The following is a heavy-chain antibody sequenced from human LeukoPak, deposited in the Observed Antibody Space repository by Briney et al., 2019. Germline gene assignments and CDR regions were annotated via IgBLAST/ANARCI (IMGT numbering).Heavy chain of an antibody. Sequence: GGSLRLSCSASGFTFSSYGMHWVRQAPGKGLEWVAVIWYDGSNKDYADSVKGRFSISRDNSKNKLYLQMNSLRVEDRAVYFCARDLYDNVWGNYRPRAFDLWGQGTMVAVSS. CDR1: GFTFSSYG. CDR2: IWYDGSNK. V-gene: IGHV3-33*01. D-gene: IGHD3-16*02. J-gene: IGHJ3*01. CDR3: ARDLYDNVWGNYRPRAFDL.